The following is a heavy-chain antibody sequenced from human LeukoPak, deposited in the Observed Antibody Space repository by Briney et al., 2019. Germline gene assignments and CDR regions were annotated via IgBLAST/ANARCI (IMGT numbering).Heavy chain of an antibody. Sequence: SDTLSLTCAVSSYSIISGYYWGWIRQPPRNGLEWIGSIYHSGSTYYNPSLKSRVTISVDTSKNQFSLKLSSVTAADTAVYYCARVGPRGSYGFDYWGQGTLVTVSS. D-gene: IGHD5-18*01. V-gene: IGHV4-38-2*01. J-gene: IGHJ4*02. CDR2: IYHSGST. CDR1: SYSIISGYY. CDR3: ARVGPRGSYGFDY.